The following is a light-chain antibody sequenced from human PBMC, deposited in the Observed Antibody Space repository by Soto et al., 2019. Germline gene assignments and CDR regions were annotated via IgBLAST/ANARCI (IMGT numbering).Light chain of an antibody. J-gene: IGLJ2*01. CDR3: CSSAGSSNV. CDR2: EGS. Sequence: QSALTQPASVSGSPGQSITISCTGTSSDVGSYNLVSWYQQHPGKAPKLMIYEGSKRPSGVSNRFSGSKSGNTASLTISGLQAEDEADYYCCSSAGSSNVFGGGTKLTVL. V-gene: IGLV2-23*01. CDR1: SSDVGSYNL.